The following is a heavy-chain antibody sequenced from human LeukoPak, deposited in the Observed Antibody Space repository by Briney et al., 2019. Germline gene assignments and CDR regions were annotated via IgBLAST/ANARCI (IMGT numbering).Heavy chain of an antibody. J-gene: IGHJ5*02. CDR1: GYTFTSYG. Sequence: ASVKVSCKASGYTFTSYGISWVRQATGQGLEWMGWMNPNSGNTGYAQKFQGRVTMTRNTSISTAYMELSSLRSEDTAVYYCARGQSARISDWFDPWGQGTLVTVSS. CDR3: ARGQSARISDWFDP. D-gene: IGHD2-15*01. V-gene: IGHV1-8*02. CDR2: MNPNSGNT.